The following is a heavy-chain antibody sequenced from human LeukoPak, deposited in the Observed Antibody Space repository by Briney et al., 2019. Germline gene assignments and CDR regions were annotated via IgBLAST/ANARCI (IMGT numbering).Heavy chain of an antibody. CDR3: ARAGNYYGSGSYYKVWFDP. Sequence: SETLSLTCTVSGGSISSYYWSWIRLPPGKGLEWIGYIYYSGSTNYNPSLKSRVTISVDTSKNQFSLKLSSVTAADTAVYYCARAGNYYGSGSYYKVWFDPWGQGTLVTVSS. J-gene: IGHJ5*02. D-gene: IGHD3-10*01. V-gene: IGHV4-59*01. CDR1: GGSISSYY. CDR2: IYYSGST.